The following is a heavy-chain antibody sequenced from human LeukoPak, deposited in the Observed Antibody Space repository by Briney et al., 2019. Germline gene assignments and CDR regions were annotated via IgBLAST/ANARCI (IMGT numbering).Heavy chain of an antibody. Sequence: PSETLSLTCAVYGGSFSGYYWSWIRQPPGKGLEWIGEINHSGSTNYNPSLKSRVTISVDTSKNQFSLKLSSVTAADTAVYYCARRIIAVAGFDDAFDIWGQGTMVTVSS. CDR2: INHSGST. J-gene: IGHJ3*02. CDR1: GGSFSGYY. D-gene: IGHD6-19*01. V-gene: IGHV4-34*01. CDR3: ARRIIAVAGFDDAFDI.